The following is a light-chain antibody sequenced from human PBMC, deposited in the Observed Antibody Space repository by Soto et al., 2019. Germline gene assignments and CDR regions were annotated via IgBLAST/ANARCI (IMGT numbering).Light chain of an antibody. CDR1: QSVSSN. CDR2: GAS. Sequence: EIVMTQSPATLSVSPGDRATLSCRAGQSVSSNLAWYQQKPGQAPRLLIYGASTSATGIPARFSGSESGIDFTLTVSSLQSEDFAGYYCQRYNAWPMTFGQGTRRDIK. V-gene: IGKV3-15*01. J-gene: IGKJ5*01. CDR3: QRYNAWPMT.